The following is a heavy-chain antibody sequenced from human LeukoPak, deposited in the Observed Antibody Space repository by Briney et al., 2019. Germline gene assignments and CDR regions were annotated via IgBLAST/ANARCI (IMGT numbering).Heavy chain of an antibody. J-gene: IGHJ4*02. V-gene: IGHV5-51*01. CDR3: ARCRSSGGYYVPFDY. Sequence: GEALKISCKGSGYSFTSYWIGWVRQMPGKGLEWMGIIYPGDSDTRYSPSFQGQVTISADKSISTAYLQWSSLKASDTAMYYCARCRSSGGYYVPFDYWGQGTLVTVSS. D-gene: IGHD1-26*01. CDR2: IYPGDSDT. CDR1: GYSFTSYW.